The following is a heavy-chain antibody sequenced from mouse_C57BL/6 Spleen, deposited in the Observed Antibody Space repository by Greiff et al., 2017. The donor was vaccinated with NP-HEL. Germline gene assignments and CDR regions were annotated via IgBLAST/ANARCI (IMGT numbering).Heavy chain of an antibody. CDR2: ISSGGSYT. V-gene: IGHV5-6*01. D-gene: IGHD2-3*01. J-gene: IGHJ3*01. Sequence: DVHLVESGGDLVKPGGSLKLSCAASGFTFSSYGMSWVRQTPDKRLEWVATISSGGSYTYYPDSVKGRFTISRDNAKNTLYLQMSSLKSEDTAMYYGASMDDENVGWFAYWGQGTRVTVSA. CDR1: GFTFSSYG. CDR3: ASMDDENVGWFAY.